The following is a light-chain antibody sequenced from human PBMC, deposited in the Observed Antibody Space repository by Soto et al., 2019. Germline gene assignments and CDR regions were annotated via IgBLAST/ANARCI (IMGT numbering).Light chain of an antibody. CDR1: SSDVGGSNY. V-gene: IGLV2-11*01. CDR2: AVN. J-gene: IGLJ1*01. Sequence: QSALTQPHSVSGSPGQSVTISCTGTSSDVGGSNYVSWYQQHPEKTPKLVIYAVNKRPSGAPDRFSGSNSGNTASLTVSGLQAEDEAHYSCRSYAGSNNFPYVFGSGTNFTVL. CDR3: RSYAGSNNFPYV.